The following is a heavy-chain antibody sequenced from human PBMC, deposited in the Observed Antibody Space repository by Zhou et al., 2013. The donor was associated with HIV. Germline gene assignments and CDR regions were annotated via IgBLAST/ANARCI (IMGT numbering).Heavy chain of an antibody. V-gene: IGHV1-69*05. CDR3: ARVSRGVVAATSPYYYYSYYMDV. CDR2: IIPIFGTA. CDR1: GGTFSSYA. D-gene: IGHD2-15*01. J-gene: IGHJ6*03. Sequence: QVQLVQSGAEVKKPGSSVKVSCKASGGTFSSYAISWVRQAPGQGLEWMGGIIPIFGTANYAQKFQGRVTITTDESTSTAYMELSSLRSEDTAVYYCARVSRGVVAATSPYYYYSYYMDVWGKGTTVTVSS.